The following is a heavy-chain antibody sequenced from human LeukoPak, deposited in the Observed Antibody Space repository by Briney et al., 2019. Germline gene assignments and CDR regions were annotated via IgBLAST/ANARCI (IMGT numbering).Heavy chain of an antibody. CDR1: GGSTSSYY. V-gene: IGHV4-59*01. D-gene: IGHD6-6*01. Sequence: SETLSLTCTVSGGSTSSYYWSWIRQPPGKGLEWIGFIYDSGSTYYNPSLKSRVTISVDTSKNQFSLKLGFVTAADTAMYYCALYSSSSDYWGQGTLVTVSS. CDR3: ALYSSSSDY. CDR2: IYDSGST. J-gene: IGHJ4*02.